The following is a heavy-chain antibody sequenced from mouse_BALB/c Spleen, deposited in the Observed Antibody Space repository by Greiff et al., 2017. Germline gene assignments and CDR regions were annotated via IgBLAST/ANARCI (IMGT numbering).Heavy chain of an antibody. J-gene: IGHJ4*01. Sequence: LVESAAELARPGASVKMSCKASGYTFTSYTMHWVKQRPGQGLEWIGYINPSSGYTEYNQKFKDKTTLTADKSSSTAYMQLSSLTSEDSAVYYCAVYYGSSYYYAMDYWGQGTSVTVSS. D-gene: IGHD1-1*01. V-gene: IGHV1-4*02. CDR2: INPSSGYT. CDR3: AVYYGSSYYYAMDY. CDR1: GYTFTSYT.